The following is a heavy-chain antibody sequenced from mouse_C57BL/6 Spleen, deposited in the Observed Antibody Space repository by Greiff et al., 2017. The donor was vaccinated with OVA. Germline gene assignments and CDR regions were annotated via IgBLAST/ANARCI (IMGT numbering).Heavy chain of an antibody. D-gene: IGHD2-5*01. CDR2: IYPGSGST. J-gene: IGHJ4*01. Sequence: VQLQQPGAELVKPGASVKMSCKASGYTFTSYWITWVKQRPGQGLEWIGDIYPGSGSTNYNEKFKSKATLTVDTSSSTAYMQLSSLTSEDSAVYYCARDSNLYYDAMDYWGQGTSVTVSS. CDR1: GYTFTSYW. CDR3: ARDSNLYYDAMDY. V-gene: IGHV1-55*01.